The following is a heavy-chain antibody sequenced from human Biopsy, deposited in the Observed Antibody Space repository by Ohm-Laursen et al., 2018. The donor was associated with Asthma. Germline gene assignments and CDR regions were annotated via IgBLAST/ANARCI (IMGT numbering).Heavy chain of an antibody. CDR1: GGYLTGHY. D-gene: IGHD1-20*01. V-gene: IGHV4-34*01. J-gene: IGHJ5*02. CDR3: ARAAITGIRGWFDP. CDR2: IDQSGYT. Sequence: TLSLTCTVYGGYLTGHYWNWIRQPPGKGLEWIGEIDQSGYTNYNPSLRSRVTISADTSKNQFHLNLSSVAAADTAVYFCARAAITGIRGWFDPWGQGTQVTVSS.